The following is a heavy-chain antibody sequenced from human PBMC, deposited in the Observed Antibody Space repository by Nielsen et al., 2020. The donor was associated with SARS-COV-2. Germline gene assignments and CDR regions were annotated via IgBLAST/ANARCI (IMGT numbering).Heavy chain of an antibody. V-gene: IGHV4-30-4*01. CDR3: ARVGNYCSGGSCYYYPLDY. CDR2: IYYSGST. Sequence: SETLSLTCAVYGGSFSGYYWSWIRQPPGKGLEWIGYIYYSGSTYYNPSLKSRVTISVDTSKNQFSLKLSSVTAADTAVYYCARVGNYCSGGSCYYYPLDYWGQGTLVTVSS. J-gene: IGHJ4*02. CDR1: GGSFSGYY. D-gene: IGHD2-15*01.